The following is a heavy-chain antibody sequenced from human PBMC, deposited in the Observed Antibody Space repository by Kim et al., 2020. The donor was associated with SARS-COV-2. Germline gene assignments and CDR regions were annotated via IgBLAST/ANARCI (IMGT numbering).Heavy chain of an antibody. D-gene: IGHD2-21*01. CDR3: ARSPAGAVSALGR. Sequence: NYNASLKSRVSISIDTSKNQRSLNLSSVTAADTAVYFCARSPAGAVSALGRWGQGTLVIVSS. J-gene: IGHJ4*02. V-gene: IGHV4-34*09.